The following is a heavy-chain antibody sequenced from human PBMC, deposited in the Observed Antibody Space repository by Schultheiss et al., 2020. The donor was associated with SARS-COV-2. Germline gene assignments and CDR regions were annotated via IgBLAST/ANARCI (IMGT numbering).Heavy chain of an antibody. CDR2: IWYDGSNK. CDR1: GFTFSDHY. CDR3: ARDFYYDSSGYAFDI. V-gene: IGHV3-33*08. D-gene: IGHD3-22*01. J-gene: IGHJ3*02. Sequence: GGSLRLSCAASGFTFSDHYMDWVRQAPGKGLEWVAVIWYDGSNKYYADSVKGRFTISRDNSKNTLYLQMNSLRAEDTAVYYCARDFYYDSSGYAFDIWGQGTMVTVSS.